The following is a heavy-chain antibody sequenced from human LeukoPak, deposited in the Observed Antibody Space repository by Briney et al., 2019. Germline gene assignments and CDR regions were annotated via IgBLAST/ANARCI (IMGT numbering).Heavy chain of an antibody. V-gene: IGHV3-7*01. D-gene: IGHD6-19*01. CDR3: ARDRRLADDDAFDI. Sequence: PGGSLRLSCAASGFSFNSDWMDWVRQAPGKGLEWVANIKHDESEKNYLDSVKGRFTISRDNAQNSLYLQMNSLRDEDTAVYYCARDRRLADDDAFDIWGQGTMVTVSS. CDR2: IKHDESEK. CDR1: GFSFNSDW. J-gene: IGHJ3*02.